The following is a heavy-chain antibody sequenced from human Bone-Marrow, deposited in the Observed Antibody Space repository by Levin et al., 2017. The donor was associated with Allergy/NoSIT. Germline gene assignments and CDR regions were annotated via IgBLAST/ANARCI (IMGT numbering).Heavy chain of an antibody. CDR3: ARGTMVRQLYGDY. Sequence: PGGSLRLSCAVSGFTFSSDWMHWVRRGPGKGLVWVSLINNDGSMSNFADSVKGRFTISRDNIKNTVYLQMNSLRVEDTAVYYCARGTMVRQLYGDYWGQGTLVTVSA. V-gene: IGHV3-74*01. J-gene: IGHJ4*02. D-gene: IGHD3-10*01. CDR1: GFTFSSDW. CDR2: INNDGSMS.